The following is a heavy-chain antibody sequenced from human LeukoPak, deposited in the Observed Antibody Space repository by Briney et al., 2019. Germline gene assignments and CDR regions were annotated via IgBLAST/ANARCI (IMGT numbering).Heavy chain of an antibody. Sequence: GESLQISCQGSGFIFTGYWIVWVRQLPGKGLEWMGIIYPADSETTYGPSFQGQITISADRSSTTAHLQWSSLKASDTAIYYCARATCVNGICYTLYWGQGSLVTVSS. CDR3: ARATCVNGICYTLY. V-gene: IGHV5-51*01. CDR1: GFIFTGYW. D-gene: IGHD2-8*01. J-gene: IGHJ4*02. CDR2: IYPADSET.